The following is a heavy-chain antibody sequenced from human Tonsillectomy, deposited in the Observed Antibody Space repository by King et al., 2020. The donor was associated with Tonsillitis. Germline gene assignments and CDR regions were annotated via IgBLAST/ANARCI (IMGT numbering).Heavy chain of an antibody. Sequence: VQLVESGGGVVQPGGSLRLSCAASGFTFSSYGMHWVRQAPGKGLEWVAFIRYDGSNKYYADSVKGRITISRDNSKNTLYLQMNSLRAEDTAVYYCAKDSGDLYYYGMDVWGQGTTVTVSS. CDR2: IRYDGSNK. J-gene: IGHJ6*02. CDR3: AKDSGDLYYYGMDV. CDR1: GFTFSSYG. D-gene: IGHD3-10*01. V-gene: IGHV3-30*02.